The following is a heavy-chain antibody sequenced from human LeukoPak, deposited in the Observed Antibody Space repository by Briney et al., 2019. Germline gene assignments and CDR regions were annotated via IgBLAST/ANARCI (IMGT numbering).Heavy chain of an antibody. D-gene: IGHD6-19*01. CDR2: ISGSCGST. CDR3: AKERVGAVAGTVEFDY. V-gene: IGHV3-23*01. J-gene: IGHJ4*02. Sequence: GASLRLSCAACGFTFSSCDMSWVRQAPRKGLELVSAISGSCGSTYYADSLEHRLTISRDNSNNTLYLQMNRQSSDDTAVYYCAKERVGAVAGTVEFDYWGQGTLVTVSS. CDR1: GFTFSSCD.